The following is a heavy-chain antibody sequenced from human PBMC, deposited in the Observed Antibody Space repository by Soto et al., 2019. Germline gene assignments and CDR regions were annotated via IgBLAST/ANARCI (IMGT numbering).Heavy chain of an antibody. D-gene: IGHD6-13*01. J-gene: IGHJ6*01. CDR2: FYDSGST. Sequence: PSETLSLTCTVSGGSISSYYWSWIRQPPGKGLEWIGYFYDSGSTNNNPSLKSRVTISVDTSKNQFFLKLTSVIAADTAMYYCARQVHRSSWGRDVGGQGTRVTVSS. V-gene: IGHV4-59*08. CDR3: ARQVHRSSWGRDV. CDR1: GGSISSYY.